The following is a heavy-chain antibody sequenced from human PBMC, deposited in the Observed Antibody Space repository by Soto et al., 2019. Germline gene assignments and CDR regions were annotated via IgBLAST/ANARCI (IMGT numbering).Heavy chain of an antibody. CDR1: GGSISSGDYY. J-gene: IGHJ4*02. D-gene: IGHD3-10*01. CDR3: ARQGLLWFGEFSDY. Sequence: SETLSLTCTVSGGSISSGDYYWSWIRQPPGKGLEWIGYIYYSGSTYYNPSLKSRVTISVDTSKNQFSLKLSSVTAADTAVYYCARQGLLWFGEFSDYWGQGTLVTVSS. CDR2: IYYSGST. V-gene: IGHV4-30-4*01.